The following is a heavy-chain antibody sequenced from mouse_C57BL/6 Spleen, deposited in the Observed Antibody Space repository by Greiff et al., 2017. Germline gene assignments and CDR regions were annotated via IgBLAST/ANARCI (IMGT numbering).Heavy chain of an antibody. CDR1: GYTFTSYW. CDR3: ARSGYYGSSRFDY. CDR2: IDTNSGGT. V-gene: IGHV1-72*01. J-gene: IGHJ2*01. D-gene: IGHD1-1*01. Sequence: VQLQQSGAELVKPGASVKLSCKASGYTFTSYWMHWVKQRPGRGLEWIGRIDTNSGGTKYNEKFKSKATLTVDKPASTAYMQLSSLTSEDSAVYYCARSGYYGSSRFDYWGQGTTLTVSS.